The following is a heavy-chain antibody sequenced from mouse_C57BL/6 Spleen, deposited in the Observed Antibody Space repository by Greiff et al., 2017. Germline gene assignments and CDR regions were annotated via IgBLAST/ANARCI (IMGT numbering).Heavy chain of an antibody. CDR2: ISYDGSN. J-gene: IGHJ3*01. CDR1: GYSITSGYY. Sequence: EVKLEESGPGLVKPSQSLSLTCSVTGYSITSGYYWNWIRQFPGNKLEWMGYISYDGSNNYNPSLKNRISITRDTSKNQFFLKLNSVTTEDTATYYCARGHSSAWFAYWGQGTLVTVSA. V-gene: IGHV3-6*01. D-gene: IGHD3-1*01. CDR3: ARGHSSAWFAY.